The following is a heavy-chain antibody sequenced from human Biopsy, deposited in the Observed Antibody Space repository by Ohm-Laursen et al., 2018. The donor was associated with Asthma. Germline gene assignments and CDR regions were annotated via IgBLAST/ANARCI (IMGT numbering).Heavy chain of an antibody. V-gene: IGHV3-30*03. CDR1: GFSFSNFG. Sequence: SLRLSCAASGFSFSNFGMHWVRQAPGKGLEWVAVISFDGSNEDYADSVKGRFTISRDNSKNTLFLEMSSLRPEDTAVYYCARGDSSNWSHYYFDYWGQGTLVTVSS. CDR3: ARGDSSNWSHYYFDY. CDR2: ISFDGSNE. D-gene: IGHD3-22*01. J-gene: IGHJ4*02.